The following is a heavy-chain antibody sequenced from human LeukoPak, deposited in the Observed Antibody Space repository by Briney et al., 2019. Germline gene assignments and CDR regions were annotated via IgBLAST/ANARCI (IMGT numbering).Heavy chain of an antibody. CDR2: IYYSGST. D-gene: IGHD6-19*01. CDR3: ARHKISVAGTRDFDY. CDR1: GGAISSSSYY. Sequence: SETLSLTCTVSGGAISSSSYYWGGIREPPGKGLERIGGIYYSGSTYYNPSLKSRVTISLDTCKKQFSLKLSSVPAADTAVYYCARHKISVAGTRDFDYWGQGTLVTVSS. V-gene: IGHV4-39*01. J-gene: IGHJ4*02.